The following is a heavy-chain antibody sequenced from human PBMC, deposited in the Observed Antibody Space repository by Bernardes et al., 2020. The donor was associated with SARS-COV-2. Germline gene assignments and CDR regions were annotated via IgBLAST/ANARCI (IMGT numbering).Heavy chain of an antibody. V-gene: IGHV1-46*01. CDR2: IDPSGGST. CDR1: GYIFANYY. CDR3: ARAPSDYYGMDV. D-gene: IGHD2-2*01. J-gene: IGHJ6*02. Sequence: ASVKVSCKASGYIFANYYLFWVRQAPGQGLEWMGIIDPSGGSTTYAPKFQGRVTMTRDTSTSTVYMDLSSLRQEDTAVYYCARAPSDYYGMDVWGQGTTVTVSS.